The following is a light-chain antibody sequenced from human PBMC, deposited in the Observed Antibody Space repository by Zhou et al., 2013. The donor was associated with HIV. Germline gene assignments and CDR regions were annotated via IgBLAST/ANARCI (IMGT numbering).Light chain of an antibody. CDR2: GAS. CDR1: QSIIRY. CDR3: QQYGSSPSWT. V-gene: IGKV3-20*01. Sequence: EVVLTQSPATLSLSPGDRATLSCRASQSIIRYLAWYQQKPGQAPRLLIYGASSRATGIPDRFSGSGSGTDFTLTISRLEPEDFAVYYCQQYGSSPSWTFGQGTKVEIK. J-gene: IGKJ1*01.